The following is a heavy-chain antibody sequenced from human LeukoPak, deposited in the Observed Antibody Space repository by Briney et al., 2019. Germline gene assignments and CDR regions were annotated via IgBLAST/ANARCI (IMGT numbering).Heavy chain of an antibody. V-gene: IGHV3-15*01. D-gene: IGHD3-3*01. CDR2: IKSKVHGETV. CDR3: TTDRFS. Sequence: GGSLRLSCTAPGSSLSGAWMSWVRQPPGKGLEWVGRIKSKVHGETVDYAEPVKGRFTISRDDSENMLYLQMDSLKTEDTAVYYCTTDRFSWGQGILVTVSS. CDR1: GSSLSGAW. J-gene: IGHJ5*02.